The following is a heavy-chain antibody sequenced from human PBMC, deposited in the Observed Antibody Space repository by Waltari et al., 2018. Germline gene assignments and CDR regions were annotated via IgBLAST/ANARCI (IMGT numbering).Heavy chain of an antibody. V-gene: IGHV4-34*01. J-gene: IGHJ4*02. CDR1: GGSFSGYY. CDR3: ARGGPRYWIYGPDRAFDY. CDR2: INQSQST. Sequence: QVQLQQWGAGLLKPSETLSLTCAVYGGSFSGYYWSWIRQPPGKGLERIWEINQSQSTNYNPSLKIRVTISVDPSTNQVSLKLSSVTAAYTAVYYCARGGPRYWIYGPDRAFDYWGQGTLVTVSS. D-gene: IGHD2-8*01.